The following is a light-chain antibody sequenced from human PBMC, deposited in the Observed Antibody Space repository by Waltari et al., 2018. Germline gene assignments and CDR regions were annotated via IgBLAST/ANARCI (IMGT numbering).Light chain of an antibody. CDR3: QQYNSYPGT. Sequence: DIQMTQSPSTLSESVGDRVTITCRASQSISSWLAWYQQKPGKAPKLLIYKASSLESGVPSRFSGSGSGTEFTLTISSLQPDDFATYYCQQYNSYPGTFGQGTKVEIK. CDR2: KAS. CDR1: QSISSW. J-gene: IGKJ1*01. V-gene: IGKV1-5*03.